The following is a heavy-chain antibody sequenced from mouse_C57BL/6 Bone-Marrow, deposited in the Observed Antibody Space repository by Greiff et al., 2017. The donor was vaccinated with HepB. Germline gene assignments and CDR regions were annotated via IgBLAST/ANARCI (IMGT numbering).Heavy chain of an antibody. CDR3: ARDETGTRAMDY. V-gene: IGHV7-1*01. CDR1: GFTFSDFY. Sequence: EVKLVESGGGLVQSGRSLRLSCATSGFTFSDFYMEWVRQAPGKGLEWIAASRNKANDYTTEYSASVKGRFIVSRDTSQSILYLQMNALRAEDTAIYYCARDETGTRAMDYWGQGTSVTVSS. J-gene: IGHJ4*01. CDR2: SRNKANDYTT. D-gene: IGHD4-1*01.